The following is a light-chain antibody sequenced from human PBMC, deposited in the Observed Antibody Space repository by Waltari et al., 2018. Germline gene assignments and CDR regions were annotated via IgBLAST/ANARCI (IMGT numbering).Light chain of an antibody. V-gene: IGLV3-10*01. CDR2: EDT. CDR1: ALPRKY. J-gene: IGLJ1*01. Sequence: SYELTQPPSVSVSPGQTARITRSGHALPRKYAYWFQQTSGQAPRLVIYEDTKRPSGIPERFSGSSSGTVATLTITGAQVDDEADYYCYSSDSTGLRVFGGGTTVVVL. CDR3: YSSDSTGLRV.